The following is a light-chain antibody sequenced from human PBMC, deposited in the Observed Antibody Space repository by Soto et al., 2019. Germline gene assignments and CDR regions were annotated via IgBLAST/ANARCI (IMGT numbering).Light chain of an antibody. CDR2: DAS. Sequence: EGVVTKSKATLSLXPGEXATLXXRASQSVSNYLAWFQQKPGQAPRLLIYDASNRATGIPARFSGSGSGTDFTLTISSLEPEDFAIYYCQQRTKWPPAFVQGTRLELK. CDR3: QQRTKWPPA. V-gene: IGKV3-11*01. CDR1: QSVSNY. J-gene: IGKJ5*01.